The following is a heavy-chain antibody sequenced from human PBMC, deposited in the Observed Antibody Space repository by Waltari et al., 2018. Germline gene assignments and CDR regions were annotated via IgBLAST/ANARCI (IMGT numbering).Heavy chain of an antibody. J-gene: IGHJ6*03. CDR3: AFEGIEEAAAGTDYYYYYMDV. CDR1: GFTVSSNY. Sequence: EVQLVESGGGLIQPGGSLRLSCAASGFTVSSNYMSWVRQDPGKGLGWVSVIYSGGSTYYADSGKGRFTISRDNSKNTLYLQMNSLRAEDTAVYYCAFEGIEEAAAGTDYYYYYMDVWGKGTTVTVSS. D-gene: IGHD6-13*01. CDR2: IYSGGST. V-gene: IGHV3-53*01.